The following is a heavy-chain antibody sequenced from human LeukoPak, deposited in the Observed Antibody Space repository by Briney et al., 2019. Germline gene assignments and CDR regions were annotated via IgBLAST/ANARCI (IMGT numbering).Heavy chain of an antibody. D-gene: IGHD6-19*01. CDR3: ARAPRIAVAGTVY. J-gene: IGHJ4*02. CDR2: ISYDGSNK. Sequence: GGSLRLSCAASGFTFSSYAMHWVRQAPGKGLDWVAVISYDGSNKYYADSVKGRFTISRDNSKNTLYLQMNSLRAEDTAVYYCARAPRIAVAGTVYWGQGTLVTVSS. V-gene: IGHV3-30-3*01. CDR1: GFTFSSYA.